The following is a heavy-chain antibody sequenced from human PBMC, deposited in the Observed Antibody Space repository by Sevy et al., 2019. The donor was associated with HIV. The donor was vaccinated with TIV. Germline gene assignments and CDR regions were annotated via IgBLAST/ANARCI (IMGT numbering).Heavy chain of an antibody. Sequence: ASVKVSCKASGYTFTGYYMHWVRQAPGQGLEWMGWINPNSGGTNYAQKFQGRVTMTRDTSISTAYMELSRLRSDDTAVYYCARDWYYYDSSGYQIRDAFDIWGQGTMVTFSS. CDR3: ARDWYYYDSSGYQIRDAFDI. CDR2: INPNSGGT. D-gene: IGHD3-22*01. J-gene: IGHJ3*02. V-gene: IGHV1-2*02. CDR1: GYTFTGYY.